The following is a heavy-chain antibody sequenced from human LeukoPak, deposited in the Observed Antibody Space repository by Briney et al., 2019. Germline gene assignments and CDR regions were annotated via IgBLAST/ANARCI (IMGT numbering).Heavy chain of an antibody. Sequence: SETLSLTCTVSGGSISPYFWSWMRQTPGKGLEWIGYISYTGSTNYNPALKSRVTISADTSKNQFSLQLTSVTAADTAVYYCARDDYRGVTNFDPWGQGTLVTVSS. D-gene: IGHD3-10*01. CDR2: ISYTGST. J-gene: IGHJ5*02. V-gene: IGHV4-59*01. CDR3: ARDDYRGVTNFDP. CDR1: GGSISPYF.